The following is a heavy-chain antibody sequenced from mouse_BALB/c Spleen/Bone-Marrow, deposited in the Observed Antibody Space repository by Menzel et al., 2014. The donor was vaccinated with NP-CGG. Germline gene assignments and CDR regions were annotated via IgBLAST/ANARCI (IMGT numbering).Heavy chain of an antibody. Sequence: EVKLMESGGGLVKPGGSLKLSCAASGFTFSSYAMSWVRQTPEKRLEWVASISSGGSTYYQDNVKGRFTISRDNARNILYLQMSMLRSEDTAIYYCARVKDGCYVGAMDYWGQGTSVTVSS. D-gene: IGHD2-3*01. CDR3: ARVKDGCYVGAMDY. CDR2: ISSGGST. CDR1: GFTFSSYA. J-gene: IGHJ4*01. V-gene: IGHV5-6-5*01.